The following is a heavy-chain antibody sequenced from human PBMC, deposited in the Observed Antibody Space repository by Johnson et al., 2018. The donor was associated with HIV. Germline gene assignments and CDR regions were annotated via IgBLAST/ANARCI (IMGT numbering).Heavy chain of an antibody. D-gene: IGHD6-13*01. CDR1: GFTFSSYA. CDR2: IWYDGSNK. CDR3: AKDRRSSSLDAFDI. Sequence: QVKLVESGGGLVQPGGSLRLSCAASGFTFSSYAMSWVRQAPGKGLEWVAVIWYDGSNKYYADSVKGRFTISRDNSKNTLYLQMNSLRAEDTAVYYCAKDRRSSSLDAFDILGQGTMVTVSS. V-gene: IGHV3-33*06. J-gene: IGHJ3*02.